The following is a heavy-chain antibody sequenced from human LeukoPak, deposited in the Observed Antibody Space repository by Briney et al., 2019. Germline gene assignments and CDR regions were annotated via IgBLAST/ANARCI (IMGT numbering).Heavy chain of an antibody. V-gene: IGHV4-59*04. CDR2: IYNSGST. D-gene: IGHD5/OR15-5a*01. CDR1: GGGGSISSHY. Sequence: PSETLSLTCTVSGGGGSISSHYWSWIRQPAGKGLEWIGYIYNSGSTFYNPSLESRLTISIDMSKNQMSMRLNSVTAADTAVYFCAKYSLSRETFQHWGQGTLVTVSS. CDR3: AKYSLSRETFQH. J-gene: IGHJ1*01.